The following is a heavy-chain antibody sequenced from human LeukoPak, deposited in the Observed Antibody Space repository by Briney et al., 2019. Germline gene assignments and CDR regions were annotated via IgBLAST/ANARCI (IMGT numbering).Heavy chain of an antibody. D-gene: IGHD2-15*01. CDR3: AKDCSGGSCYGY. Sequence: PGGSLRLSCAASGFTFSSYGMSWVRQAPGKGLEWVSAISGSGGSTYYADSVKGRFTISRDNSKNTLYLQMNSLRAEDTAVYYCAKDCSGGSCYGYWGQGTLVTVSS. CDR1: GFTFSSYG. V-gene: IGHV3-23*01. J-gene: IGHJ4*02. CDR2: ISGSGGST.